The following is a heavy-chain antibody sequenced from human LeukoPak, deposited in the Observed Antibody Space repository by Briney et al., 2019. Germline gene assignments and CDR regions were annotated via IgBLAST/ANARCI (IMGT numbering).Heavy chain of an antibody. CDR1: GFTFSNYW. CDR2: IKQDGSEK. Sequence: PGGSLRLSCAASGFTFSNYWMSWVRRAPGKGLEWVANIKQDGSEKYYLDSLKGRFTISRDNAKNTLNLQMNSLRAEDTAVYYCARDLGQYYDTSDNWFDPWGQGTLVTVSS. D-gene: IGHD3-22*01. CDR3: ARDLGQYYDTSDNWFDP. J-gene: IGHJ5*02. V-gene: IGHV3-7*01.